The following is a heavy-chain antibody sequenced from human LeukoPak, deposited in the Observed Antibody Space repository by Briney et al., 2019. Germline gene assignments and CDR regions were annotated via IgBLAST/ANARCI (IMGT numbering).Heavy chain of an antibody. J-gene: IGHJ6*02. V-gene: IGHV3-23*01. CDR1: GFTFSSYA. CDR3: AKSGNSSGWYWGVPPPNYYYYYGMDV. Sequence: GGSLRLSCAASGFTFSSYAMSWVRQAPGKGLEWVSAISGSGGSTYYADSVKGRFTISRDNSKNTLYLQMNSLRAEDTAVYYCAKSGNSSGWYWGVPPPNYYYYYGMDVWGQGTTVTVSS. D-gene: IGHD6-19*01. CDR2: ISGSGGST.